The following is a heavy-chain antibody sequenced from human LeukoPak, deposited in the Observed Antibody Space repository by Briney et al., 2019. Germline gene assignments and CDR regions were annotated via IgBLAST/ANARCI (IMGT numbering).Heavy chain of an antibody. V-gene: IGHV3-11*06. CDR1: GFTFSDYY. J-gene: IGHJ4*02. Sequence: GGSLRLSCAASGFTFSDYYMSWIHQAPGKGLEWVSDISSSSSYTNYVDSVKGRFTISRDNTKNSLYLQMNSLRAEDTAVYYCARDRSGSPDYWGQGTLVTVSS. CDR3: ARDRSGSPDY. CDR2: ISSSSSYT. D-gene: IGHD5-12*01.